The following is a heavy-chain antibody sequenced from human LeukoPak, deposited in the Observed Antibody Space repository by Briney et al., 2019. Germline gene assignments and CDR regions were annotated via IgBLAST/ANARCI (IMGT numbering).Heavy chain of an antibody. Sequence: SETLSLTCTVSGGSISSYYWSWIRQPPGKGLEWIGYIYYSGSTNYNPSLKSRVTISVDTSKNQFSLKLSSVTAADTAVYYCARGSGMSTVTIGFDYWGQGTLVTVSS. J-gene: IGHJ4*02. CDR1: GGSISSYY. D-gene: IGHD4-17*01. V-gene: IGHV4-59*01. CDR3: ARGSGMSTVTIGFDY. CDR2: IYYSGST.